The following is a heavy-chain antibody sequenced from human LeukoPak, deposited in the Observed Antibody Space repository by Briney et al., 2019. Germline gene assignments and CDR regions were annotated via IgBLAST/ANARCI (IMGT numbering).Heavy chain of an antibody. CDR3: TTYYNDHFAY. J-gene: IGHJ4*02. V-gene: IGHV3-33*03. CDR1: GFTFGGYG. D-gene: IGHD3-22*01. CDR2: IAYDGSRA. Sequence: PGRSLRLSCAGSGFTFGGYGMHWFRQTPGKGLEWVAVIAYDGSRAFYADSVKGRFTISRDNSKNTMSVKMDDLRAEDKAVYYCTTYYNDHFAYWGQGTLVTVSS.